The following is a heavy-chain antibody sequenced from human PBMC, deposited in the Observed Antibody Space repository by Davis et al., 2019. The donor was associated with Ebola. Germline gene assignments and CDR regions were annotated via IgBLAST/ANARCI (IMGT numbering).Heavy chain of an antibody. CDR2: IIPIFVTT. J-gene: IGHJ4*02. V-gene: IGHV1-69*13. Sequence: SVKVSCKASGGTFSIYAINWVRQAPGQGLEWMGEIIPIFVTTNYAQKFQGRVTITADESTSTAYMELSSLRSEDTAVYYCARAITGSGLYWGQETLVTVSS. CDR1: GGTFSIYA. D-gene: IGHD1-20*01. CDR3: ARAITGSGLY.